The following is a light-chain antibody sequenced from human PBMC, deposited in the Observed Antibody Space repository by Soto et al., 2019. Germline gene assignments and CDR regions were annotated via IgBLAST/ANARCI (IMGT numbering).Light chain of an antibody. CDR3: QQYYDWPIT. V-gene: IGKV3-15*01. CDR2: GAS. CDR1: QSVRSN. J-gene: IGKJ5*01. Sequence: EIVMTQSPSTLSVSPGERATVSCRASQSVRSNLAWYQQKPGQAPRLLIYGASTRATGIPARFSGSGSGTEFTLTISSLQSEDLAVYYCQQYYDWPITFGQGTRLEIK.